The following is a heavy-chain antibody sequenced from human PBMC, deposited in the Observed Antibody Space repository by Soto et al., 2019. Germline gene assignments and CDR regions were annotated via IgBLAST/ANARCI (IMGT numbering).Heavy chain of an antibody. J-gene: IGHJ4*02. CDR3: AYCPAEYCSGGSCYYRLDY. CDR2: FIPIFGTA. V-gene: IGHV1-69*13. CDR1: GDSFRSYS. Sequence: GASVKVSCKASGDSFRSYSLSWVRQAPGQGLEWIGGFIPIFGTANYAQKFQGRVTITADESTSTAYMELSSLRSEDTAVYYCAYCPAEYCSGGSCYYRLDYWGQGTLVTVSS. D-gene: IGHD2-15*01.